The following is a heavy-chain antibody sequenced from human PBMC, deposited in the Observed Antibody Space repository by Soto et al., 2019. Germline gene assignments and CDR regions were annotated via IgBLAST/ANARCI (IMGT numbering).Heavy chain of an antibody. CDR3: ARTDVEMTDAFDI. Sequence: QVQLQESGPGLVKPSETLSLTCTVSGGSISSYYWSWIRQPPGKGLEWIGYIYYSGSTNYNPSLKSRVPISVDTSKNQFSLKLSSVTAADTAVYYCARTDVEMTDAFDIWGQGTMVTVSS. V-gene: IGHV4-59*01. J-gene: IGHJ3*02. CDR1: GGSISSYY. CDR2: IYYSGST.